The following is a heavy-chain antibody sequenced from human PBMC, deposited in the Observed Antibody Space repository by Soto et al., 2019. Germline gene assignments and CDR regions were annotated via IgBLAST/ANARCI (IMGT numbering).Heavy chain of an antibody. CDR2: INPSSGST. D-gene: IGHD1-26*01. V-gene: IGHV1-46*03. Sequence: QGQLVQSGAEVKKPGASVKVSCKASGNTFTSYYMHWVRQAPGQGLEWMGIINPSSGSTSYAQKFQGRVTMTRDTSTSTVYMELSSLRSEETAVYYCARDRAPGWAYYYGMDGWGQGTTVTVSS. CDR1: GNTFTSYY. J-gene: IGHJ6*02. CDR3: ARDRAPGWAYYYGMDG.